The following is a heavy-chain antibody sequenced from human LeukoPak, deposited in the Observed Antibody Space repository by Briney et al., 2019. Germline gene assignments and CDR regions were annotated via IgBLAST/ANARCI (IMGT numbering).Heavy chain of an antibody. V-gene: IGHV3-7*01. CDR3: ARGGRTTVY. CDR2: IKEDGSEK. D-gene: IGHD4-17*01. J-gene: IGHJ4*02. Sequence: GGSLRLSCAASGFTFSGYWMSWVRQAPGKGLEWVANIKEDGSEKYYVDSVKGRFTVSRDNAKNSVDLQMNSLRAEDTAVYYCARGGRTTVYWGQGNLVTVSS. CDR1: GFTFSGYW.